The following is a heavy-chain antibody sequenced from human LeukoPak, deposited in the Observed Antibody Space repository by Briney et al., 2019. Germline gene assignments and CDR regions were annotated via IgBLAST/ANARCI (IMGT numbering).Heavy chain of an antibody. CDR1: GVSSTVDY. V-gene: IGHV4-34*01. CDR2: INHSGST. CDR3: ANTTAVMAASWFDP. D-gene: IGHD2-15*01. J-gene: IGHJ5*02. Sequence: SETLSLTSALYGVSSTVDYWSGSSQPPGKGLEWIGEINHSGSTNYNPSLESRVTISVDTSKNQFSLKLSSVTPPDTAVYYSANTTAVMAASWFDPWGQGTLVTVSS.